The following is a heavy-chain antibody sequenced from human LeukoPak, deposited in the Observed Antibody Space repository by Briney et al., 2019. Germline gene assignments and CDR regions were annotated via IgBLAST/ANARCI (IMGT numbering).Heavy chain of an antibody. CDR1: GFTFSSYE. CDR2: ISSSGSPI. Sequence: GGSLRLSCAASGFTFSSYEMNWVRQAPGKGLEWVSYISSSGSPIYYADSVKGRFTISRDNAKNSLYLQMNSLRAEDTAVYYCARGSVQLEGQDYYYYGVDVWGQGTTVTVSS. J-gene: IGHJ6*02. D-gene: IGHD1-1*01. CDR3: ARGSVQLEGQDYYYYGVDV. V-gene: IGHV3-48*03.